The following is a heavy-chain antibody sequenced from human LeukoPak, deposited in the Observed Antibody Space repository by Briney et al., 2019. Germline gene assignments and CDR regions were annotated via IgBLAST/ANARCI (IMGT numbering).Heavy chain of an antibody. CDR3: ARVPGVYYDSLTGYGSGWFDP. D-gene: IGHD3-9*01. CDR1: GGSISSYY. V-gene: IGHV4-4*07. Sequence: SETLSLTCTVSGGSISSYYWSWIRQPAGKGLEWIGRIYTSGGTNYNPSLKSRVTMSVDTSKNQFSLRVRSMTAADTGVYYCARVPGVYYDSLTGYGSGWFDPWGQGTQVIVSP. CDR2: IYTSGGT. J-gene: IGHJ5*02.